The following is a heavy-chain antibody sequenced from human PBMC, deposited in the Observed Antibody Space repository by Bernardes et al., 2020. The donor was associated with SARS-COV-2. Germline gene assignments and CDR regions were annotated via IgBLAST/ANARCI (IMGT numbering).Heavy chain of an antibody. CDR2: ISGSGGNT. CDR1: GFTFSNYL. J-gene: IGHJ4*02. Sequence: GGSLRLSCVASGFTFSNYLFSWFRQAPGKGLEWVSTISGSGGNTYYADSVKGRFTISRDNSKNTLYLQMNSLRAEDTAVYYCAKDLDCSGGDCYSVGFDYWGQGTLVTVSS. D-gene: IGHD2-15*01. V-gene: IGHV3-23*01. CDR3: AKDLDCSGGDCYSVGFDY.